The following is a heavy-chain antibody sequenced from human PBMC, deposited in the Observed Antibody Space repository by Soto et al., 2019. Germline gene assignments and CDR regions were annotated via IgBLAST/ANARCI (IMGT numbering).Heavy chain of an antibody. CDR3: ARDRRYYDSSGYYYVGWFDP. J-gene: IGHJ5*02. CDR2: ISAYNGNT. V-gene: IGHV1-18*01. CDR1: GYTFTSYG. Sequence: QVQLVQSGAEVKKPGASVKVSCKASGYTFTSYGISWVRQAPGQGLEWMGWISAYNGNTNYAQKLQGRVTMTTDTSTSTAYMELRSLRSDDTAVYYCARDRRYYDSSGYYYVGWFDPWGQGTLVTVSS. D-gene: IGHD3-22*01.